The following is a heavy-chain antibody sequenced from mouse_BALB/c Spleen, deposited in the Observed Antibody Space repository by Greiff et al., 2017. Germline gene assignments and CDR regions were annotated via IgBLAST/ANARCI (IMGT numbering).Heavy chain of an antibody. CDR3: NIGYYGKPY. CDR2: IDPENGDT. CDR1: GFNIKDYY. D-gene: IGHD2-1*01. J-gene: IGHJ3*01. V-gene: IGHV14-4*02. Sequence: VQLQQSGAELVRSGASVKLSCTASGFNIKDYYMHWVKQRPEQGLEWIGWIDPENGDTEYAPKFQGKATMTADTSSNTAYLQLSSLTSEDTAVYYCNIGYYGKPYWGQGTLVTVSA.